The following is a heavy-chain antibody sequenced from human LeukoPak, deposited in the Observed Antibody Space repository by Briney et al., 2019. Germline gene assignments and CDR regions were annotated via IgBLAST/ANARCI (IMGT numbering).Heavy chain of an antibody. CDR3: ARDATGFDY. V-gene: IGHV4-34*01. CDR1: GGSFSGYY. J-gene: IGHJ4*02. CDR2: INHSGST. D-gene: IGHD1-14*01. Sequence: SETLSLTCAVYGGSFSGYYWSWICQPPGKGLEWIGEINHSGSTNYNPSLKSRVTISVVTSKNQFSLKLTSVTAADTAVYYCARDATGFDYWGQGTLVTVSS.